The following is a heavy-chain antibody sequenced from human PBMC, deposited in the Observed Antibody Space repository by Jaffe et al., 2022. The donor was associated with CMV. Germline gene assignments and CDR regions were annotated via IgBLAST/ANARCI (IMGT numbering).Heavy chain of an antibody. D-gene: IGHD3-22*01. J-gene: IGHJ4*02. CDR3: TRAPYYYDSTEIYYFDY. CDR2: IRSKAYGGTT. Sequence: EVQLVESGGGLVQPGRSLRLSCTASGFTFGDYAMSWVRQAPGKGLEWVGFIRSKAYGGTTEYAASVKGRFTISRDDSKSIAYLQMNSLKTEDTAVYYCTRAPYYYDSTEIYYFDYWGQGTLVTVSS. CDR1: GFTFGDYA. V-gene: IGHV3-49*04.